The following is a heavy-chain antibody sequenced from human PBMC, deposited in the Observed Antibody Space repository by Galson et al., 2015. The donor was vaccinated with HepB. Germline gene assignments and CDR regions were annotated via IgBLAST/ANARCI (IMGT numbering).Heavy chain of an antibody. D-gene: IGHD6-19*01. Sequence: SETLSLTCTVSGGSISSYYWSWIRQPPGKGLEWIGYIYYSGSTNYNPSLKSRVTISVDTSKNQFSLKLSSVTAADTAVYYCARHSSGWFDYWGQGTLVTVSS. CDR2: IYYSGST. CDR3: ARHSSGWFDY. J-gene: IGHJ4*02. CDR1: GGSISSYY. V-gene: IGHV4-59*01.